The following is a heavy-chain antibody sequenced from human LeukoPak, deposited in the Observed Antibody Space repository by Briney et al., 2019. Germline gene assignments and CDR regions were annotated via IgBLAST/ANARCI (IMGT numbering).Heavy chain of an antibody. Sequence: SETLSLTCAVYGGSFSGYYWSWIRQPPGKGLEWIGEINHSGGTNYNPSLKSRVTISVDTSKNQFSLKLSSVTAADTAVYYCARLCSTSCYKTDYWGQGTLVTVSS. CDR3: ARLCSTSCYKTDY. D-gene: IGHD2-2*02. CDR2: INHSGGT. J-gene: IGHJ4*02. V-gene: IGHV4-34*01. CDR1: GGSFSGYY.